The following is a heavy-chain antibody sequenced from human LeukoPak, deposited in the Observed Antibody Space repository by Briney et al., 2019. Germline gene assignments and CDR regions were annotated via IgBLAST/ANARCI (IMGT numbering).Heavy chain of an antibody. CDR3: ARDPIAAAGRGVFDY. D-gene: IGHD6-13*01. J-gene: IGHJ4*02. CDR2: IIPIFGTA. V-gene: IGHV1-69*13. Sequence: GASVKVSCKASGGTFSSYAISWVRQAPGQGLEWMGGIIPIFGTANYAQKFQGRVTITADESTSTAYMELSSLRSEDTAVYYCARDPIAAAGRGVFDYWGQGTLVTVSS. CDR1: GGTFSSYA.